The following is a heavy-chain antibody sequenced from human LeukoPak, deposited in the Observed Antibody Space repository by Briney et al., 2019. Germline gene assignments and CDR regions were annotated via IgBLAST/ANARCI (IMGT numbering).Heavy chain of an antibody. CDR2: INHSGST. V-gene: IGHV4-34*01. Sequence: PSETLSLTCAVYGGSFNGYYWSWIRQPPGKGLEWIGEINHSGSTNYNPSLKSRVTISADTSKNQFSLKLNSVTAADTAVYYCARDCSSSSCYLDYWGQGTLVTVSS. D-gene: IGHD2-2*01. CDR1: GGSFNGYY. CDR3: ARDCSSSSCYLDY. J-gene: IGHJ4*02.